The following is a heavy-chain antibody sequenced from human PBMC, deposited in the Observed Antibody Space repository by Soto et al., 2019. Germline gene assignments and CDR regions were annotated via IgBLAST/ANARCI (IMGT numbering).Heavy chain of an antibody. CDR2: IYPGDSDT. CDR1: GYSFTSYW. CDR3: ARPPQEDGYRLLDDY. D-gene: IGHD5-12*01. V-gene: IGHV5-51*01. J-gene: IGHJ4*02. Sequence: PGESLKISCKGSGYSFTSYWICWVRQMPGKGLEWVGIIYPGDSDTRYSPSFQGQVTISADKSISTAYLQWSSLKASDTAMYYCARPPQEDGYRLLDDYWGQGTLVTVSS.